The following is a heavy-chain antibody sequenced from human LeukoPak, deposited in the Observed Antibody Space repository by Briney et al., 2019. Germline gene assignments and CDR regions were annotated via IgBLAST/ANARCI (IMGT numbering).Heavy chain of an antibody. CDR3: ARDYGGNIGY. Sequence: SQSLSLTCTVSGVSISSGDYYWSWIRQPPGKGLEWIGYIYYSGSTYYNPSLKSRVTISVETSKNQFSLKLSSVTAADTTVYYCARDYGGNIGYWGQGTLVTVSS. CDR2: IYYSGST. D-gene: IGHD4-23*01. V-gene: IGHV4-30-4*08. CDR1: GVSISSGDYY. J-gene: IGHJ4*02.